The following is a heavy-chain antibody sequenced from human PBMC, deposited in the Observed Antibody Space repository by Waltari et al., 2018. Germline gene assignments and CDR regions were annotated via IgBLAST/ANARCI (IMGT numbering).Heavy chain of an antibody. CDR2: INDSGST. J-gene: IGHJ2*01. CDR1: EGAFTGYY. V-gene: IGHV4-34*02. CDR3: ARGNWGGWFFDL. D-gene: IGHD7-27*01. Sequence: QVQLQQWGAGLLKSSETLSLTCGVYEGAFTGYYWAWIRQTPDNGLEWIGQINDSGSTQDNPSLERRVSLSIDRIKGQFSLRLNSMTAADTAMYFCARGNWGGWFFDLWGRGTLVSVSS.